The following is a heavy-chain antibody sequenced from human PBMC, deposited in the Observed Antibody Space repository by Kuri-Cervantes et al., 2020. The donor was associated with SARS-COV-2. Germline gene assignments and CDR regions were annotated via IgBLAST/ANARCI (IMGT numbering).Heavy chain of an antibody. Sequence: GSLRLSCSVSGGSISSYYWSWIRQPPGKGLEWIGYIYYSGSTNYNPSLMSRVTISVDTSKNQFSLKLSSVTAADTAVYYCARRTLDTAMVRGVRAPNDAFDIWGQGTMVTVSS. CDR3: ARRTLDTAMVRGVRAPNDAFDI. V-gene: IGHV4-59*08. CDR2: IYYSGST. D-gene: IGHD5-18*01. CDR1: GGSISSYY. J-gene: IGHJ3*02.